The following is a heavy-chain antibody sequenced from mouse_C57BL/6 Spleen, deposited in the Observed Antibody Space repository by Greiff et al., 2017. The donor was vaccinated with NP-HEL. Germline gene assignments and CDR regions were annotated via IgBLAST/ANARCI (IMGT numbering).Heavy chain of an antibody. CDR2: IYPGDGDT. V-gene: IGHV1-82*01. J-gene: IGHJ2*01. Sequence: VQLQESGPELVKPGASVTISCKASGYAFSSSWMNWVKQRPGKGLEWIGRIYPGDGDTNYNGKFKGKATLTADKSSSTAYMHLSSLKSEDSAVYFCARWGEYYFDYWGQGTTLTVSS. CDR1: GYAFSSSW. CDR3: ARWGEYYFDY.